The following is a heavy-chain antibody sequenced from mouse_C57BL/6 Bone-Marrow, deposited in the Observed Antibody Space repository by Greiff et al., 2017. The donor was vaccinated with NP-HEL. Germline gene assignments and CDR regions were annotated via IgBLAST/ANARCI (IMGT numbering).Heavy chain of an antibody. V-gene: IGHV14-3*01. CDR2: IDPANGNT. CDR1: GFNIKNTY. CDR3: GPSLRGAWVAY. Sequence: EVQGVESVAELVRPGASVKLSCTASGFNIKNTYMHWVKQRPEQGLEWIGRIDPANGNTKYAPKFQGKATITADTSSNTAYLQLSSLQSEDTAIYSCGPSLRGAWVAYWGQGTLVTVSA. D-gene: IGHD1-1*01. J-gene: IGHJ3*01.